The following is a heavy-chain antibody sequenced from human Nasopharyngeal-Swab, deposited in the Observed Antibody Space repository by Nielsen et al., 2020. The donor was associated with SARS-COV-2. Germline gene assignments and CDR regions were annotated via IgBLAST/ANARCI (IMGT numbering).Heavy chain of an antibody. CDR2: ISSSSPYI. J-gene: IGHJ4*02. V-gene: IGHV3-21*01. CDR3: ARDTTPLVTGGHQDY. Sequence: GQSLKISCAASRFTFSSYTVNWVRQAPATGLQWVSSISSSSPYIYYADSVKGRFTISRDNANNSLYLQMNSLRAEDTAVYYCARDTTPLVTGGHQDYWGQGTVVTVSS. CDR1: RFTFSSYT. D-gene: IGHD3-16*01.